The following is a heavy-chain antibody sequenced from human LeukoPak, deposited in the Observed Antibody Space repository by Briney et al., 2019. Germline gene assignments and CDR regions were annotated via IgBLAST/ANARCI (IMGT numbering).Heavy chain of an antibody. V-gene: IGHV1-2*02. J-gene: IGHJ6*03. D-gene: IGHD3-3*01. CDR3: ARGPLLAIFGVVTTYMDV. CDR2: INPNSGGT. Sequence: ASVRVSCKASGYTFTGYYMHWVRQAPGQGLEWMGWINPNSGGTNYAQKFQGRVTMTRDTSISTAYMELSRLRSDDTAVYYCARGPLLAIFGVVTTYMDVWGKGTTATVSS. CDR1: GYTFTGYY.